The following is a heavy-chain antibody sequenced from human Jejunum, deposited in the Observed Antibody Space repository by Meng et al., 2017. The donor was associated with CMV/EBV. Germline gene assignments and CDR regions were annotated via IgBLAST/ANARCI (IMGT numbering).Heavy chain of an antibody. Sequence: NTAAWNWIRQSPSRGLEWQGRTYYRSKWNNDYALSVKSRMTINRDTSKNQFSLQLNSVTLEDTAVYYCARGYCSGGSSKSCMDVWGQGTTVTVSS. CDR1: NTAA. J-gene: IGHJ6*02. D-gene: IGHD2-15*01. CDR2: TYYRSKWNN. V-gene: IGHV6-1*01. CDR3: ARGYCSGGSSKSCMDV.